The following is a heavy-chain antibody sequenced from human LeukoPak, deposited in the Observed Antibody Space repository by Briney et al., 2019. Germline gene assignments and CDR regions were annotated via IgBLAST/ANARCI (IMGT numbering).Heavy chain of an antibody. V-gene: IGHV4-61*05. CDR2: IYTSGST. J-gene: IGHJ4*02. Sequence: SETLSLTCTVSGGSISSSSYYWGWIRQPPGKGLEWIGRIYTSGSTNYNPSLKSRVTMSVDTSKNQFSLKLSSVTAADTAVYYCARAGTRESPYWDWGQGTLVTVSS. CDR3: ARAGTRESPYWD. D-gene: IGHD2-8*02. CDR1: GGSISSSSYY.